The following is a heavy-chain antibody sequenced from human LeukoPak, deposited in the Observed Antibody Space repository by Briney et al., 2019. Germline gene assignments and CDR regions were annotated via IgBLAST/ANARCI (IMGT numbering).Heavy chain of an antibody. CDR2: IYYSGST. CDR1: GGSISSYY. J-gene: IGHJ4*02. D-gene: IGHD6-19*01. V-gene: IGHV4-59*01. CDR3: ARGYEWLGIDY. Sequence: SETLSLTCTVSGGSISSYYWSWIRQTPGKGLEWIGYIYYSGSTKYNPSLKSRVTISVDTSKNQFSLKLSSVTAADTAVYYCARGYEWLGIDYWGQGTLVTVSS.